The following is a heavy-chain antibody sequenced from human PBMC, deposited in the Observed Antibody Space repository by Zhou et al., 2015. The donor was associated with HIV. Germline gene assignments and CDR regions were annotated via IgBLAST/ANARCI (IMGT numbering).Heavy chain of an antibody. V-gene: IGHV1-69*06. CDR1: GGTFSSYA. J-gene: IGHJ4*02. CDR2: IIPMFGTA. Sequence: QVQLVQSGAEVKKPGSSVKVSCKASGGTFSSYAISWVRQAPGQGLEWMGGIIPMFGTANYAQKFQGRVTITADRSTSTAYMELRSLRSEDTATYFCARDDSSGYHSFDYWGQGTLVTVSS. CDR3: ARDDSSGYHSFDY. D-gene: IGHD3-22*01.